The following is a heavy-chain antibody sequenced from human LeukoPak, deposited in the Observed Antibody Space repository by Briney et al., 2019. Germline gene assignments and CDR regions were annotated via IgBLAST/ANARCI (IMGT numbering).Heavy chain of an antibody. J-gene: IGHJ4*02. CDR1: GYTFTSYG. Sequence: ASVKVSCKASGYTFTSYGISWVRQAPGQGLEWMGWISAYNGNTNYAQKLQGRVTMTTDTSTSTAYMELRSLRSDDTAVYYCAREGYYYDRSGYSLYYFDYWGQGTLVTVSS. D-gene: IGHD3-22*01. CDR2: ISAYNGNT. V-gene: IGHV1-18*01. CDR3: AREGYYYDRSGYSLYYFDY.